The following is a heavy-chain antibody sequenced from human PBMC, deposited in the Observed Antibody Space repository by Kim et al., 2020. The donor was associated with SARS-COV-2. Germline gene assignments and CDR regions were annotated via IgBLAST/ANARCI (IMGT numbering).Heavy chain of an antibody. CDR3: ARDLSLCCPGGSHY. D-gene: IGHD2-15*01. CDR1: EFTFSKYS. V-gene: IGHV3-21*01. Sequence: GGSLRLSCAASEFTFSKYSMNWVRQAPGKGLEWVATICSNSDYMYYADPVEGRFTISRDNAQNSLYLHMNSLRPDDTAMYYCARDLSLCCPGGSHYWGQG. CDR2: ICSNSDYM. J-gene: IGHJ4*02.